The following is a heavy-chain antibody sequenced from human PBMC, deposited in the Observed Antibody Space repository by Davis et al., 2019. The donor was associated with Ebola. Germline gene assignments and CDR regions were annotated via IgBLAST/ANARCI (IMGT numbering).Heavy chain of an antibody. J-gene: IGHJ3*02. CDR1: GNSFTSHW. D-gene: IGHD2-8*02. Sequence: KVSCKDSGNSFTSHWIGWMRQMPGKGLEWMGIIYTGDSDTRYNPSFRGQVTISADKSMKTAFLQWSSLKASDSGMYYCASLRRTITGMDDGFDIWGQGTMVTVSS. CDR3: ASLRRTITGMDDGFDI. CDR2: IYTGDSDT. V-gene: IGHV5-51*01.